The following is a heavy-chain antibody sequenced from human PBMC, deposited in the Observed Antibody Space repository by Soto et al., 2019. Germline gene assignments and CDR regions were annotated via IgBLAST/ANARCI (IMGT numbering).Heavy chain of an antibody. Sequence: LWRTCADLGCRRVSNKKNWVRQAPGKGLEWVSYISSSSSTIYYADSVKGRFTISRDNAKSSLYLQMNSLRDEDTAVYYCARESVVVPAATFFDYCGQGPLVTVSS. CDR1: GCRRVSNK. V-gene: IGHV3-48*02. J-gene: IGHJ4*02. CDR2: ISSSSSTI. CDR3: ARESVVVPAATFFDY. D-gene: IGHD2-2*01.